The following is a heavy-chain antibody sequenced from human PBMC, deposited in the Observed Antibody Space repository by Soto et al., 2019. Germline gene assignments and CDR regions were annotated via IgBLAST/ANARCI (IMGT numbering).Heavy chain of an antibody. J-gene: IGHJ4*02. Sequence: EVQLLESGGGLVQPGGSLRLSCAASGFTFSSYGMSWVRQAPGKGLEWVSTISGSGGSTYYADSVKGRFTISRDNSQNTLYPQMNSLRAEDTAVYYCATRPLMVGGSFEYWGQGTLVTVSS. CDR2: ISGSGGST. CDR3: ATRPLMVGGSFEY. V-gene: IGHV3-23*01. CDR1: GFTFSSYG. D-gene: IGHD1-26*01.